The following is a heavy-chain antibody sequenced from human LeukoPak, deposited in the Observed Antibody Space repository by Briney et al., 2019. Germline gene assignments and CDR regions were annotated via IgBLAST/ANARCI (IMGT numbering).Heavy chain of an antibody. CDR3: ASGPIVVVSKDAFDI. D-gene: IGHD2-15*01. J-gene: IGHJ3*02. CDR2: IYYSGST. CDR1: GGSISSSSYY. V-gene: IGHV4-39*01. Sequence: SETLSLTCTVSGGSISSSSYYWGWIRQPPGKGLEWIGSIYYSGSTYYNPSLESRVTISVDTSKSQFSLKLSSVTAADTAVYYCASGPIVVVSKDAFDIWGQGTMVTVSS.